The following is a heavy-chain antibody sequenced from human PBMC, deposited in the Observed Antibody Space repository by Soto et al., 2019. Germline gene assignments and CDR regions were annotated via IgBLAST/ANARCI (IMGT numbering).Heavy chain of an antibody. J-gene: IGHJ4*02. CDR1: GYSFTSLH. CDR2: MNPHSGET. Sequence: QVQLVQSGAEVRRPGASVKVSCQASGYSFTSLHFNWVRQAPGQGLEWIGWMNPHSGETGYAQRFQGRVTMTRDISLSTAYTDLRSMTSHYTAVYFCARGSPGPVDHWGQGTLVTVSS. D-gene: IGHD3-10*01. CDR3: ARGSPGPVDH. V-gene: IGHV1-8*01.